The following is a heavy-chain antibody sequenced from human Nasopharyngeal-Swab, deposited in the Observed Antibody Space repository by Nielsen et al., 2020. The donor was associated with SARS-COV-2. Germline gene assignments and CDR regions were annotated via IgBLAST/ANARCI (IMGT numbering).Heavy chain of an antibody. Sequence: ESLKISCAASGFTFTLYTMNWVRQAPGKGLEWVAAISGSGDISGSGGSTYYADSVKGRFTISRDNSKNTLSLQMNSLRAEDTAVYYCAKDLRGPYFFWGQGTLVTVSS. J-gene: IGHJ4*02. CDR1: GFTFTLYT. V-gene: IGHV3-23*01. CDR3: AKDLRGPYFF. D-gene: IGHD2/OR15-2a*01. CDR2: ISGSGDISGSGGST.